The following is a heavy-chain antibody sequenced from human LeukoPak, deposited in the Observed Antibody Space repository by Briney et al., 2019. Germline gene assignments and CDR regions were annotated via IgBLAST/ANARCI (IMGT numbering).Heavy chain of an antibody. J-gene: IGHJ4*02. CDR1: GDSVSTNSAA. CDR2: TYYRSKGYN. V-gene: IGHV6-1*01. Sequence: SQTLSLTCAISGDSVSTNSAAWNWIRQSPSRGLEWLGRTYYRSKGYNDYAVSVKSRITINPDTSKNQFSLPLNSVTPEDTAVYYCARDKGGSGYDHLDSWGQGTLVTVSS. D-gene: IGHD5-12*01. CDR3: ARDKGGSGYDHLDS.